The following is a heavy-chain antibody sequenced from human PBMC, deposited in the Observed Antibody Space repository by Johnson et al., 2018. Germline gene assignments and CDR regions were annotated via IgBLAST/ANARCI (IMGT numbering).Heavy chain of an antibody. CDR1: GFTFSSYA. CDR2: IAYDGSNK. Sequence: VQLLESGGGVVQPGRSLRLSCAASGFTFSSYAMPWVRQAPGKGLERVAVIAYDGSNKYYADSVQGRFTLASDNSKNTLDLQRNSRRAEDTAVFYCARDGWVVAAKGNYYYYYNMDVWGKGTTVTVSS. J-gene: IGHJ6*03. V-gene: IGHV3-30-3*01. CDR3: ARDGWVVAAKGNYYYYYNMDV. D-gene: IGHD2-15*01.